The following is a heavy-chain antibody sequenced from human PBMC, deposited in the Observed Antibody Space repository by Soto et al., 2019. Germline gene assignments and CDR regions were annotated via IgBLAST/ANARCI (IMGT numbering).Heavy chain of an antibody. J-gene: IGHJ5*02. Sequence: PGGSLRLSCTASGFTFGDYAMSWFHQAPGKGLEWVGFIRSKAYGGTTEYAASVKGRFTISRDDSKSIAYPQMNSLKTEDTAVYYCTRVGPYYGSGSYYGPWGQGTLVTVSS. CDR1: GFTFGDYA. V-gene: IGHV3-49*03. CDR2: IRSKAYGGTT. CDR3: TRVGPYYGSGSYYGP. D-gene: IGHD3-10*01.